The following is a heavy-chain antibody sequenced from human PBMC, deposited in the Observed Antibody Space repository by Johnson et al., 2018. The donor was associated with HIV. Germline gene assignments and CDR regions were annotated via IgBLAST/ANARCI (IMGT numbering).Heavy chain of an antibody. J-gene: IGHJ3*02. Sequence: VQLVESGGGLVQPGGSLRLSCAASGFTFSSYYMSWVRQAPGKGLEWVANIKQDGSDKYYVDSVKGRFTISRDNAKNSLYLQMNSLTAEDTALYYCARESLLITPSRDDAFDIWGQGTMVTVSS. CDR3: ARESLLITPSRDDAFDI. V-gene: IGHV3-7*05. CDR1: GFTFSSYY. CDR2: IKQDGSDK. D-gene: IGHD3-9*01.